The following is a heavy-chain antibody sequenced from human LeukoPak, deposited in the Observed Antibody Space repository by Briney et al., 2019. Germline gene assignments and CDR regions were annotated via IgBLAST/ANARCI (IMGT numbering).Heavy chain of an antibody. J-gene: IGHJ3*02. CDR3: AKQQERRVVGGALQI. CDR2: VYYSGSSENP. D-gene: IGHD2-15*01. CDR1: GDSLSLSLYY. V-gene: IGHV4-39*01. Sequence: PLETLCLTCSVSGDSLSLSLYYWGWTRQPPGKGLEWIGSVYYSGSSENPHYNPSLKSRVTMSVDTSKNQFSLTLSSVTAADTAAYSFAKQQERRVVGGALQIWGQGPVVTVSS.